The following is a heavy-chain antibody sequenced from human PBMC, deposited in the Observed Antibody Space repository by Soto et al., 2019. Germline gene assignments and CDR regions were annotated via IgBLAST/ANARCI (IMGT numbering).Heavy chain of an antibody. D-gene: IGHD3-9*01. CDR3: AREYYDILTGYSKFFDY. CDR2: ISYDGSNK. V-gene: IGHV3-30-3*01. Sequence: QVQLVESGGGVVQPGRSLRLSCAASGFTFSSYAMHWVRQAPGKGLEWVAVISYDGSNKYYADSVKGRFTISRDNSKNTLYLQMNSMRAEDTAVYYCAREYYDILTGYSKFFDYWGQGTLVTVSS. CDR1: GFTFSSYA. J-gene: IGHJ4*02.